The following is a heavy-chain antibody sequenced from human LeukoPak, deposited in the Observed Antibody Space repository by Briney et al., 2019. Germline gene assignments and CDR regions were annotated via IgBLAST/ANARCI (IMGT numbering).Heavy chain of an antibody. J-gene: IGHJ4*02. Sequence: GGSLRLSCAASGFSSSSYAMSWVRQAPGKGLEWVSRISTDGSTTSYADSVKGRFTISRDNAKNTLYLQMNSLRAEDTAVYYCATYYCSSTSCYEDYWGQGTLVTVSS. V-gene: IGHV3-74*01. CDR2: ISTDGSTT. CDR1: GFSSSSYA. D-gene: IGHD2-2*01. CDR3: ATYYCSSTSCYEDY.